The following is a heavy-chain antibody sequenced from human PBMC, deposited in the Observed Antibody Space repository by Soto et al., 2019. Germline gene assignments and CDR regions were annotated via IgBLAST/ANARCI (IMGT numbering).Heavy chain of an antibody. J-gene: IGHJ6*02. CDR3: AREHDYYDSSGYNYYYYGMDV. Sequence: ASVKVSCKASGYTFTSYDMHWVRQAPGQGLEWMGIINPSGGSTSYAQKFQGRVTMTRDTSTSTVYMELSSLRSEDTAVYYCAREHDYYDSSGYNYYYYGMDVWGQGTTVTVSS. CDR2: INPSGGST. D-gene: IGHD3-22*01. V-gene: IGHV1-46*01. CDR1: GYTFTSYD.